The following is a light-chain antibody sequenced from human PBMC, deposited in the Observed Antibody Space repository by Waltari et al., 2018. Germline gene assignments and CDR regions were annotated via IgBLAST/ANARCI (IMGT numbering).Light chain of an antibody. Sequence: QSALTQPASVSGSPGQSITIFCTGSSSDVGGYNYVSWYQQHPGKAPKLMISDVTKRPSGVSDRFTGSKSGNTASLTISGLQAEDEADYYCSSYSTSSPHVVFGEGTKLTVL. CDR1: SSDVGGYNY. CDR2: DVT. CDR3: SSYSTSSPHVV. J-gene: IGLJ2*01. V-gene: IGLV2-14*03.